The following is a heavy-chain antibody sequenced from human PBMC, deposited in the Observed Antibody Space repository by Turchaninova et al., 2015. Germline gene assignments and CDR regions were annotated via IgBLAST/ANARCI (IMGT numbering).Heavy chain of an antibody. CDR1: VFTFDSYG. CDR3: AKDLIRIAAAGSPFDY. D-gene: IGHD6-13*01. V-gene: IGHV3-30*18. CDR2: ISDDGSNK. J-gene: IGHJ4*02. Sequence: VPLVEDGGGVVHTGRARTRPRVAAVFTFDSYGQDGFRQHQRKGQGWMAIISDDGSNKDYAEAVKGRFTIYRDNYKNTLYRQMNSLRAEDTAVYYCAKDLIRIAAAGSPFDYWGQGTLVTVSS.